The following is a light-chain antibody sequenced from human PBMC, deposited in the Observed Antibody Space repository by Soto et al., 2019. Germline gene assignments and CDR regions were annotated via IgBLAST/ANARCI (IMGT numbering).Light chain of an antibody. J-gene: IGKJ2*01. V-gene: IGKV1-39*01. CDR3: QHSSTIPYT. Sequence: DIQMTQSPSSLPASVGDRVTLTCRARQNIGTYLNWYQQKPGKAPKLLIYAASSLQSGVPSRLSGSGSGTDFTLTISSLQPEDFATYYCQHSSTIPYTFGQGTKLEIE. CDR2: AAS. CDR1: QNIGTY.